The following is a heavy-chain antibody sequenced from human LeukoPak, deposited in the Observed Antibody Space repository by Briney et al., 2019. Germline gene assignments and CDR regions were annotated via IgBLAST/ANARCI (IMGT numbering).Heavy chain of an antibody. CDR3: ARDGSGAIDY. D-gene: IGHD3-10*01. CDR1: GGSISSGGYY. V-gene: IGHV4-31*03. Sequence: PSETLSLTCTVSGGSISSGGYYWSWIRQHPGKGLEWIGYIYYSGSTYYNPSLKSRVTISVDTSKNQLSLKLSSVTAADTAVYYCARDGSGAIDYWGQGTLVTVSS. J-gene: IGHJ4*02. CDR2: IYYSGST.